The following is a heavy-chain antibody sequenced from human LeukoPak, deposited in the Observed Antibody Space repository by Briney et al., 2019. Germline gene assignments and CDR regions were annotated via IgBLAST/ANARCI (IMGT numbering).Heavy chain of an antibody. J-gene: IGHJ4*02. CDR2: INPSGGST. CDR3: ARAQFYCSGGSCYSEFDY. Sequence: ASVKVSCKASGYTFTSYYTHWVRQAPGQGLEWMGIINPSGGSTSYAQKFQGRVTMTRDTSTSTVYMELSSLRSEDTAVYYCARAQFYCSGGSCYSEFDYWGQGTLVTVSS. D-gene: IGHD2-15*01. CDR1: GYTFTSYY. V-gene: IGHV1-46*01.